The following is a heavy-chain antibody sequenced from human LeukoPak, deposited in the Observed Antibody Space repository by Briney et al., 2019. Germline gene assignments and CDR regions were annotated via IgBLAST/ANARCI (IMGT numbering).Heavy chain of an antibody. Sequence: PGGSLRLSCAASGFTLSSYAMHWVRQAPGKGLEWVAVISYDGSNKYYADSVKGRFTISRDNSKNTLYLQMNSLRAEDTAVYYCAREWRDCSSTSCYTQWGRFYYGMDVWGQGTTVTVSS. CDR1: GFTLSSYA. CDR2: ISYDGSNK. V-gene: IGHV3-30-3*01. J-gene: IGHJ6*02. CDR3: AREWRDCSSTSCYTQWGRFYYGMDV. D-gene: IGHD2-2*02.